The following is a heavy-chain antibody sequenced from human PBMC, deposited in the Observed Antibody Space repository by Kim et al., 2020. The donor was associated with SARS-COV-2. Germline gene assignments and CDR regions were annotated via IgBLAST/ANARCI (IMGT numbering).Heavy chain of an antibody. CDR2: IKSKTDGGTT. Sequence: GGSLRLSCAASGFTFSNAWMSWVRQAPGKGLEWVGRIKSKTDGGTTDYAAPVKGRFTISRDDSKNTLYLQMNSLKTEDTAVYYCTGTVAGTHDAFDIWGQGTMVTVSS. V-gene: IGHV3-15*01. J-gene: IGHJ3*02. CDR3: TGTVAGTHDAFDI. CDR1: GFTFSNAW. D-gene: IGHD6-19*01.